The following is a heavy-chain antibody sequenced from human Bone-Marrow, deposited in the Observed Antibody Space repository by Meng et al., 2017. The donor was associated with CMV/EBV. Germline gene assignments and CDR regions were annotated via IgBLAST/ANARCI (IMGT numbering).Heavy chain of an antibody. D-gene: IGHD3-16*01. Sequence: GESLKISCAASGFTFSSYGMHWVRQAPGKGLEWVAFISFDGNKKYYADSVKGRVTISRDTSRDTLHLQMSSLRTDDTAVYYCARVFLSYFFDYWGQGTLVTVSS. CDR2: ISFDGNKK. CDR3: ARVFLSYFFDY. V-gene: IGHV3-30*19. J-gene: IGHJ4*02. CDR1: GFTFSSYG.